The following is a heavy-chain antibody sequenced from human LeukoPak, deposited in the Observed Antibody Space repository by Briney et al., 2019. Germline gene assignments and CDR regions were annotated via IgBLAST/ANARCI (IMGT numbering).Heavy chain of an antibody. CDR3: AKGKNTGSYLSHVDY. CDR1: GFTFSSFE. CDR2: ISSSGSII. D-gene: IGHD3-10*01. Sequence: GGSLRLSCAASGFTFSSFEMNWVRQAPGKGLEWVSYISSSGSIIYYADSVEGRFTISRDNAKNSLYLQMNSLRTEDTALYYCAKGKNTGSYLSHVDYWGQGTLVTVSS. V-gene: IGHV3-48*03. J-gene: IGHJ4*02.